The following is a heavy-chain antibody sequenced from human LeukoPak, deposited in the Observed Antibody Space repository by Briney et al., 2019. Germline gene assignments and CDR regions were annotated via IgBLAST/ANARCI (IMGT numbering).Heavy chain of an antibody. V-gene: IGHV1-3*01. D-gene: IGHD1-26*01. CDR3: ARVRYSGSPYYFDY. CDR2: INAGNGNT. Sequence: ASVKVSCKASGYTFTSYAMHWVRQAPGQRLEWMGWINAGNGNTKYSRKFQGRVTITRDTSASTAYMELSSLRSEDTAVYYCARVRYSGSPYYFDYWGQGTLVTVSS. J-gene: IGHJ4*02. CDR1: GYTFTSYA.